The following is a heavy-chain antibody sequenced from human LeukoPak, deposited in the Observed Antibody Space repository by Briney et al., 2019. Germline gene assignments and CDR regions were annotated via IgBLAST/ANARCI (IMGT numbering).Heavy chain of an antibody. CDR2: ISHDGSNK. CDR3: ARDSGRYGYYMDV. Sequence: GGSLRLSCAASGFTFSNYWMSWVRQAPGKGLEWLAVISHDGSNKYYADSVKGRITISRDNSMNTLYLQMNSLRVEDTAVYYCARDSGRYGYYMDVWGKGTTVTVSS. CDR1: GFTFSNYW. J-gene: IGHJ6*04. V-gene: IGHV3-30*03. D-gene: IGHD1-26*01.